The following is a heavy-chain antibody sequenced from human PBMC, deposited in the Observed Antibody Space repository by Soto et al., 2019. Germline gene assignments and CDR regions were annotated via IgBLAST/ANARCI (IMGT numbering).Heavy chain of an antibody. V-gene: IGHV1-18*01. CDR1: GYTFTSYG. CDR3: ARAFLDSSGSNIDY. D-gene: IGHD6-19*01. J-gene: IGHJ4*02. Sequence: ASVKVSCKASGYTFTSYGISWLRQAPGQGLEWMGWISAYNGNTNYAQKFQGRVTITADESTSTAYMELSSLRSEDTAVYYCARAFLDSSGSNIDYWGQGTLVTVSS. CDR2: ISAYNGNT.